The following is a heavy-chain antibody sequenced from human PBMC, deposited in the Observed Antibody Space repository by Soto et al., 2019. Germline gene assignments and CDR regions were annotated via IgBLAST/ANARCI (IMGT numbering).Heavy chain of an antibody. D-gene: IGHD2-2*01. CDR2: ISYDGSNK. J-gene: IGHJ6*02. Sequence: LRLSCAASGFTFSSYGMHWVRQAPGKGLEWVAVISYDGSNKYYADSVKGRFTISRDNSKNTLYLQMNSLRAEDTAVYYCAKVGRYCSSTSCPWDYHYGMDVWGQGTTVTVSS. V-gene: IGHV3-30*18. CDR3: AKVGRYCSSTSCPWDYHYGMDV. CDR1: GFTFSSYG.